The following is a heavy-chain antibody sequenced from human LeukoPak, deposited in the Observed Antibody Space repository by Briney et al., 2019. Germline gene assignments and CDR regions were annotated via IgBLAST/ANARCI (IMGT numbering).Heavy chain of an antibody. CDR2: ISYDGSNE. CDR3: ARVSGSYDWFDP. V-gene: IGHV3-30*04. Sequence: PGRSLRLSCAASGFTFSSYVMHWVRQAPGKGLEWVAIISYDGSNEYYADSVKGRFTISRDNSKNTLYLQMNSLRAEDTAVYYCARVSGSYDWFDPWGQGTLVTVSS. D-gene: IGHD1-26*01. CDR1: GFTFSSYV. J-gene: IGHJ5*02.